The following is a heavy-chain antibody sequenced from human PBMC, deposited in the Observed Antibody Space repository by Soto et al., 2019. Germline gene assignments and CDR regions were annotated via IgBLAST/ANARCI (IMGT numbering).Heavy chain of an antibody. CDR1: GFTFSSYA. Sequence: GGSLRLSCAASGFTFSSYAMSWVRQAPGKGLEWVSAISGSGGSTYYADSVKGRFTISRDNSKNTLYLQMNSLRAEDTAVYYCAKDLRGWFDRLYYYYGMDVWGQGTTVTVSS. CDR3: AKDLRGWFDRLYYYYGMDV. V-gene: IGHV3-23*01. D-gene: IGHD3-10*01. CDR2: ISGSGGST. J-gene: IGHJ6*02.